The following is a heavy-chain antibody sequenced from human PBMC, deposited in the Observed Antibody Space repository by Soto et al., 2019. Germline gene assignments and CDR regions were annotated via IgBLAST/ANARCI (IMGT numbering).Heavy chain of an antibody. V-gene: IGHV3-13*01. CDR1: GFTFSSYD. CDR2: IGTAGDT. Sequence: EVQLVESGGGLVQPGGSPRLSCAASGFTFSSYDMHWVRQATGKGLEWVSAIGTAGDTYYPGSVKGRFTISRENAKNSLYLQMNSLRAEDTAVYYCARGTQGYYDSSGSDFDYWGQGTLVTVSS. J-gene: IGHJ4*02. CDR3: ARGTQGYYDSSGSDFDY. D-gene: IGHD3-22*01.